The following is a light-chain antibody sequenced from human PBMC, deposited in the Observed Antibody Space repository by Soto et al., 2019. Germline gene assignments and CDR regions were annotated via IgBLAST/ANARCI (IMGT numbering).Light chain of an antibody. Sequence: EMLMTQSPATLSVSPGERATLSCRASQNVRTNLAWYQQKAGQAPRLLIYGASTRATGIPARFSGSGSGTEFTLTISSLQSEDVAIYYCQQYNSYPRTFGQGTKLEIK. CDR2: GAS. V-gene: IGKV3-15*01. J-gene: IGKJ2*01. CDR3: QQYNSYPRT. CDR1: QNVRTN.